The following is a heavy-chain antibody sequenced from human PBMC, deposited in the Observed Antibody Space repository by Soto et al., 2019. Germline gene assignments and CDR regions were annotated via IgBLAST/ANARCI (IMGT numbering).Heavy chain of an antibody. J-gene: IGHJ4*02. Sequence: EVQLLESGGGLVQPGGSLRLSCAASGFTFSSYGMSWVRQAPGKGLEWVSAISGSGDSTYYADPVKSRFTISRDNSKNTLYVQMNSLRAEDTAVYYCAKDLYLGYCSSTRCQPSDIQFDYWGQGTLVTVSS. CDR1: GFTFSSYG. CDR2: ISGSGDST. D-gene: IGHD2-2*01. CDR3: AKDLYLGYCSSTRCQPSDIQFDY. V-gene: IGHV3-23*01.